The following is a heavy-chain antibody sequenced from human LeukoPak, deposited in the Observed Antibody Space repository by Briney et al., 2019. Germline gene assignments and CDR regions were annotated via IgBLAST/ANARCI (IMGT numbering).Heavy chain of an antibody. CDR2: IYYSGST. CDR1: GGSISSYY. V-gene: IGHV4-59*08. CDR3: ARLSYDSSGSYYFDY. D-gene: IGHD3-22*01. Sequence: SETLSLTCTVSGGSISSYYWSWIRQPPGKGLEWIGYIYYSGSTNYKPSLKSRVTISVDTSKNQFSLKLSSVTAADTAVYYCARLSYDSSGSYYFDYWGQGTLVTVSS. J-gene: IGHJ4*02.